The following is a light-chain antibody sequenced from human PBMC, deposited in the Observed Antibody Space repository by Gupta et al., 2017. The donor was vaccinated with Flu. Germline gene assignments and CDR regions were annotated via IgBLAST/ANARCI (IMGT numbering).Light chain of an antibody. J-gene: IGLJ3*02. Sequence: QSVLTQPPSASGTPGQRVTISCSGSSSNIASNYVYWYQQLPGTAPKLLIFSNNQRPSGVPARFSGSKSGTSASMAIIGLRAEDEAEYYCEEWDDSRSGRVFGGGTKMTVL. V-gene: IGLV1-47*02. CDR2: SNN. CDR3: EEWDDSRSGRV. CDR1: SSNIASNY.